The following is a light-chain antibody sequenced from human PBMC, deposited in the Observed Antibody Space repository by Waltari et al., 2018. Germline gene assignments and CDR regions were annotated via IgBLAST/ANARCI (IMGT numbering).Light chain of an antibody. J-gene: IGKJ3*01. CDR1: QVISTN. V-gene: IGKV1D-13*01. Sequence: TCRASQVISTNLAWYQQKPGQAPRLLIYDTLTWVNGVPSRFSGSRFGVDFTLTISSLQPEDSGAYYCQQLNNCPFTFGPGTTVDIK. CDR3: QQLNNCPFT. CDR2: DTL.